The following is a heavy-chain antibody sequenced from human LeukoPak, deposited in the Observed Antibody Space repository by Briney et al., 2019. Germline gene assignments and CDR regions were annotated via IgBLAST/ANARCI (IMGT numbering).Heavy chain of an antibody. CDR3: ARTDYGGNSVAFDI. D-gene: IGHD4-23*01. Sequence: GGSLRLSCAASGFTFSSYEMNWVRLAPGKGLEWVSYISSSGSTIYYADSVKGRFTISRDNAKNSLYLQMNSLRAEDTAVYYCARTDYGGNSVAFDIWGQGTMVTVSS. CDR2: ISSSGSTI. J-gene: IGHJ3*02. CDR1: GFTFSSYE. V-gene: IGHV3-48*03.